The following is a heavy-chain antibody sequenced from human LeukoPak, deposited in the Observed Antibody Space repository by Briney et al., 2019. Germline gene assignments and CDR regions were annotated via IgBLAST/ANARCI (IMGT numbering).Heavy chain of an antibody. Sequence: ASETLSLTCTVSGGSISSSGYYWGWVRQPPGKGLEWIGTTHYSGSTYYNPSPKSRVTMSVDTSKNQFSLKLSSVTAADTAVYYCARLTTVFTGDYWGQGTLVTVSS. CDR1: GGSISSSGYY. CDR3: ARLTTVFTGDY. D-gene: IGHD4-17*01. J-gene: IGHJ4*02. V-gene: IGHV4-39*01. CDR2: THYSGST.